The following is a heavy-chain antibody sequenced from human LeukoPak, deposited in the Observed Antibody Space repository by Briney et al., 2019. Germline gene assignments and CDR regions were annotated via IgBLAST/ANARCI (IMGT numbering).Heavy chain of an antibody. V-gene: IGHV4-59*08. CDR3: ARSVYCSGGSCYSDYYYGMDV. D-gene: IGHD2-15*01. Sequence: SETLSLTCTVSGGSISSYYWSWIRQPPGKGLEWIGYIYYSGSTNYNPSLKSRVTISVDTSKNQFSLKLSSVTAADTAVYYCARSVYCSGGSCYSDYYYGMDVRGQGTTVTVSS. CDR1: GGSISSYY. J-gene: IGHJ6*02. CDR2: IYYSGST.